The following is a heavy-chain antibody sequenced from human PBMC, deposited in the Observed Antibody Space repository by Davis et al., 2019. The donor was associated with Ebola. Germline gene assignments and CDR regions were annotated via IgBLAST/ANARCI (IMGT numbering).Heavy chain of an antibody. J-gene: IGHJ6*02. CDR3: ARDPYCSGGSCYGTYGMDV. CDR2: INPNSGGT. D-gene: IGHD2-15*01. V-gene: IGHV1-2*02. Sequence: AASVKVSCKASGYTFTGYYMHWVRQAPGQGLEWMGWINPNSGGTNYAQKFQGRVTITRDTSASTAYMELSSLRSEDTAVYYCARDPYCSGGSCYGTYGMDVWGQGTTVTVSS. CDR1: GYTFTGYY.